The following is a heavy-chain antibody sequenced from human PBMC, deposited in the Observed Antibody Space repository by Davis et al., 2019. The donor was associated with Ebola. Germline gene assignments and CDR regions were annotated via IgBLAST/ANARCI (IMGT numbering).Heavy chain of an antibody. V-gene: IGHV3-30-3*01. CDR1: GFTFSSYA. CDR2: ISYDGSNK. CDR3: AREGGVVVVAATHGAFDY. J-gene: IGHJ4*02. D-gene: IGHD2-15*01. Sequence: PGGSLRLSCAASGFTFSSYAMHWVRQAPGKGLEWVAVISYDGSNKYYADSVKGRFTISRDNSKNTLYLQMNSLRAEDTAVYYCAREGGVVVVAATHGAFDYWGQGTLVTVSS.